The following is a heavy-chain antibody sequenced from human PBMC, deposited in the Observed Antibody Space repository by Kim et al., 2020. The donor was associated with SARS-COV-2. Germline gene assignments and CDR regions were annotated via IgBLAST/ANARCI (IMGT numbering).Heavy chain of an antibody. J-gene: IGHJ4*01. V-gene: IGHV3-15*01. CDR1: GFTFSNTW. CDR3: TTEATPTLSNHFDY. D-gene: IGHD4-17*01. Sequence: GGSLRLSCAASGFTFSNTWMTWVRQAPGKGLEWVGRTKNKAQGATTDYAAPVKGRFTISRDDSENTLYVQMNSLKIEETAVYYCTTEATPTLSNHFDYWG. CDR2: TKNKAQGATT.